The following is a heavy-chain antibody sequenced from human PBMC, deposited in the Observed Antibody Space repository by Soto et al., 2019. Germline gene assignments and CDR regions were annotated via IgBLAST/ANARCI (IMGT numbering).Heavy chain of an antibody. J-gene: IGHJ4*02. CDR1: GYTFTNYN. CDR3: SRDTPPPRE. CDR2: ISAYNGNT. Sequence: QVQLVQSGAEVKKPGASVKVSCKASGYTFTNYNISWVRQAPGQGLEWMGWISAYNGNTNYAQKLQGRVTMTTDTSTSTASLELRSLRSDYTAAYYSSRDTPPPREWGQGTLFTVSS. V-gene: IGHV1-18*01.